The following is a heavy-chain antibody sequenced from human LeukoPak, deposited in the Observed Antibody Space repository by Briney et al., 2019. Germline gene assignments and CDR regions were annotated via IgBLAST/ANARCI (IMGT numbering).Heavy chain of an antibody. Sequence: SETLSLTCTVSGGSISSSSYYWSWIRQPPGKGLEWIGYIYYSGSTNYNPSLKSRVTISVDTSKNQFSLKLSSVTAADTAVYYCARGGWDITMIVVASPFDYWGQGTLVTVSS. V-gene: IGHV4-61*01. CDR2: IYYSGST. CDR3: ARGGWDITMIVVASPFDY. D-gene: IGHD3-22*01. J-gene: IGHJ4*02. CDR1: GGSISSSSYY.